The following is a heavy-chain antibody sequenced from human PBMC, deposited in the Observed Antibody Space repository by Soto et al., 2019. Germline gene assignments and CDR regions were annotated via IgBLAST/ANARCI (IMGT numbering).Heavy chain of an antibody. J-gene: IGHJ4*02. V-gene: IGHV3-30-3*01. CDR1: GFTFSRHT. D-gene: IGHD3-3*01. CDR3: AREVYYDFWSGFNTPPYYFDD. Sequence: QVQLVESGGGVVQPGRSLRLSCAASGFTFSRHTMHWVRQAPGKGLEWVAAISDDGSNTYYADSVKGRFTISRDNSKNTLYLQMKSLGSEDTAVHHCAREVYYDFWSGFNTPPYYFDDWGQGTLVTVSS. CDR2: ISDDGSNT.